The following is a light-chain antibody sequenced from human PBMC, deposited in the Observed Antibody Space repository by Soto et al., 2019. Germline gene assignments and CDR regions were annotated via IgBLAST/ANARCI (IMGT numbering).Light chain of an antibody. V-gene: IGKV4-1*01. CDR3: QQYYRTPNT. Sequence: DIVMTQSPDSLAVSLGERATINCKSSQSVLYSPTNNYYLAWFQQKPGQPPKLLIYWASIRESGVPDRFSGSGSGTDFTLTISSLQAEDVAVYYCQQYYRTPNTFGQGTKLEIK. J-gene: IGKJ2*01. CDR2: WAS. CDR1: QSVLYSPTNNYY.